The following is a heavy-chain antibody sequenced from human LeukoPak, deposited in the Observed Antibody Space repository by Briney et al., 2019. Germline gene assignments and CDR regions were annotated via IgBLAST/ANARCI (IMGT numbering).Heavy chain of an antibody. Sequence: GGSLRLSCAASGFTFSNAWMNWVRQAPGKGLEWVGRIKSKTDGGTTDYAAPVKGRFTISRDDSKNTLYLQMNSLKTEDTAVYYCTTGSGHGGGAGYFQHWGQGTLVTVSS. J-gene: IGHJ1*01. V-gene: IGHV3-15*07. D-gene: IGHD2-21*01. CDR3: TTGSGHGGGAGYFQH. CDR1: GFTFSNAW. CDR2: IKSKTDGGTT.